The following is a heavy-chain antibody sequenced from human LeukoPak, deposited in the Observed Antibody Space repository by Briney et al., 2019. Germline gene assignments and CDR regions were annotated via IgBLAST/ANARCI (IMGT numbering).Heavy chain of an antibody. Sequence: GASVKVSCKASGYTFTGYYMHWVRQAPGQGLEWMGWINPNSGGTNYAQKFQGRVTMTRDTSITTAYMELSSLRSDDTAVYYCAPGYSRKWYSEYFQHWGQGTLVTVSS. CDR3: APGYSRKWYSEYFQH. V-gene: IGHV1-2*02. D-gene: IGHD6-13*01. CDR1: GYTFTGYY. CDR2: INPNSGGT. J-gene: IGHJ1*01.